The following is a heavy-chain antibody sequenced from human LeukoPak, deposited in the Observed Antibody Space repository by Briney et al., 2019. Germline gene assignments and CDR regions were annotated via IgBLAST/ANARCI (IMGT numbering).Heavy chain of an antibody. CDR3: AKSGYNRFDY. J-gene: IGHJ4*02. CDR2: FSGSGGST. V-gene: IGHV3-23*01. CDR1: GFSFSSYA. Sequence: GGSPRLSCAASGFSFSSYAMSWVRQAPGKGLEWFSSFSGSGGSTYYADSVKGRFTISRDNSKNPLYLQMISLRAEDTAVYYCAKSGYNRFDYWGQGTLVTVSS. D-gene: IGHD5-24*01.